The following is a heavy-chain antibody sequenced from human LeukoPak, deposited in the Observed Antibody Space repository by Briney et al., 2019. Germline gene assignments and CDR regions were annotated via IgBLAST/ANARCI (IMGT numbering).Heavy chain of an antibody. Sequence: GGSLRLSCAASGFTFDDYVMHWVRQAPGKGLEWVSGISWNSGSIGYADSVKGRFTISRDNAKNSLYLQMNSLRAEDTALYYCAKDIGYDFSYYYGMDVWGQGTTVTVSS. CDR2: ISWNSGSI. J-gene: IGHJ6*02. V-gene: IGHV3-9*01. CDR3: AKDIGYDFSYYYGMDV. CDR1: GFTFDDYV. D-gene: IGHD3-3*01.